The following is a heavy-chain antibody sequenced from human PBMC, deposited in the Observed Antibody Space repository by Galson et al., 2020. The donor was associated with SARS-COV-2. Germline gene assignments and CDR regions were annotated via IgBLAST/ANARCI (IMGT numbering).Heavy chain of an antibody. CDR2: ISSGSSYI. CDR1: GFPFDMYT. D-gene: IGHD1-26*01. J-gene: IGHJ3*01. V-gene: IGHV3-21*01. CDR3: ARQYDGRSQDGFDV. Sequence: RESLKISCAASGFPFDMYTMTWVRQAPGKGLEWVSFISSGSSYIYYADSVRGRFTISRDNAKNSVSLQMNSLRAEDTALYFCARQYDGRSQDGFDVWGQGTMVTVSS.